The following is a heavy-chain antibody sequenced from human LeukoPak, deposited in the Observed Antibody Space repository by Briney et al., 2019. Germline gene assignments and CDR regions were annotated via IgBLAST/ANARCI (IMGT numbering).Heavy chain of an antibody. J-gene: IGHJ1*01. V-gene: IGHV1-69*02. CDR2: VNTSLGRT. CDR3: ATSPSGYCNCISCYSYFQH. Sequence: GTSVKVSRNASGCTFSSYTYSWVRQAPAPGIEWKGMVNTSLGRTNNAQTFDGRVTITADKTTSKDYMELRTQRPEATAAYNYATSPSGYCNCISCYSYFQHWGQGTLVTVSS. CDR1: GCTFSSYT. D-gene: IGHD2-2*03.